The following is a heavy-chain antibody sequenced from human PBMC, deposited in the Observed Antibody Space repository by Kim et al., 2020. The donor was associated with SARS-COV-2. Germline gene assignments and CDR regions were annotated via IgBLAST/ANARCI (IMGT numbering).Heavy chain of an antibody. Sequence: FVKGRFPISRDNAKTTLYLQMNSLRAEDTAVYYCATLPRGYYGSGKSMDVWGQGTTVTVSS. CDR3: ATLPRGYYGSGKSMDV. J-gene: IGHJ6*02. D-gene: IGHD3-10*01. V-gene: IGHV3-74*01.